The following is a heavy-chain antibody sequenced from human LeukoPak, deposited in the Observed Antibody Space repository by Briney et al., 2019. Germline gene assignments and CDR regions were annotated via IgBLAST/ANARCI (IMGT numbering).Heavy chain of an antibody. D-gene: IGHD3-22*01. Sequence: PGGSLRLSCAASGFTFSSYGMHWVRQAPGKGLEGVAVIWYDGSNKYYADSVKGRFTISRDNSKNTLYLQMNSLRAEDTAVYYCARAEGYYDSSGNDAFDIWGQGTMVTVSS. CDR1: GFTFSSYG. J-gene: IGHJ3*02. V-gene: IGHV3-33*01. CDR3: ARAEGYYDSSGNDAFDI. CDR2: IWYDGSNK.